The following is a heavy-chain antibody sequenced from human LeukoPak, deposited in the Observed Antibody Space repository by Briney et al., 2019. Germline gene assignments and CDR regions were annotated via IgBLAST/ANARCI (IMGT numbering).Heavy chain of an antibody. CDR1: GFTFGDYA. CDR3: ARDERYFDWLLGSEYFQH. D-gene: IGHD3-9*01. Sequence: GGSLRLSCTASGFTFGDYAMHWVRQAPGKGLEWVAVISYDGSNKYYADSVKGRFTISRDNSKNTLYLQMNSLRAEDTAVYYCARDERYFDWLLGSEYFQHWGQGALVTVSS. CDR2: ISYDGSNK. J-gene: IGHJ1*01. V-gene: IGHV3-30*04.